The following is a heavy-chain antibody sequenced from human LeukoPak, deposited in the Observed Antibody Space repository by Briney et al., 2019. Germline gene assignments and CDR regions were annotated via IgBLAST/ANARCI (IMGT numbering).Heavy chain of an antibody. D-gene: IGHD6-19*01. J-gene: IGHJ4*01. CDR1: GFTFSTFG. Sequence: GGSVTLSCAASGFTFSTFGMNWVRQAPDKGLEWVAFIQYDDSIEYYADSVKGRFTISRDNSKNTLYLQMNSLRGDDTAVYYCAKDQGVVGWYDYLGHGRQVRVSS. CDR3: AKDQGVVGWYDY. CDR2: IQYDDSIE. V-gene: IGHV3-30*02.